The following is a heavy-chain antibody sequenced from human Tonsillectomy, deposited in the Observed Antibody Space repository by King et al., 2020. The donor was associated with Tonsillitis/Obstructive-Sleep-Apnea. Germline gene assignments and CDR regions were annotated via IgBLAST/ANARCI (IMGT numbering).Heavy chain of an antibody. V-gene: IGHV1-2*02. J-gene: IGHJ4*02. D-gene: IGHD5-18*01. CDR3: ARGPRGYSYGSVDY. CDR2: INPNSGGT. Sequence: VQLVESGAEVKKPGASVKVSCKASGYTFTDYYMHWVRQAPGQGLEWMGWINPNSGGTDSAQKFRGRVTMTMDTSISTAYMELSSLTSDDTAVYYCARGPRGYSYGSVDYWGQGTLVTVSS. CDR1: GYTFTDYY.